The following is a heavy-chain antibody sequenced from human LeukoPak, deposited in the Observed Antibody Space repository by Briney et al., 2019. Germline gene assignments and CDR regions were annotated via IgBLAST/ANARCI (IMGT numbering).Heavy chain of an antibody. CDR1: GGSISSYY. V-gene: IGHV4-59*01. CDR3: ASTSGSYFISSFDY. D-gene: IGHD3-10*01. CDR2: IYYNGST. J-gene: IGHJ4*02. Sequence: SETLSLTCTVSGGSISSYYWSWIRQPPGKGLEWIGYIYYNGSTNYNPSLKSRVTISVDTSKNQFSLKLSSVTAADTAVYYCASTSGSYFISSFDYWGQGTLVTVSS.